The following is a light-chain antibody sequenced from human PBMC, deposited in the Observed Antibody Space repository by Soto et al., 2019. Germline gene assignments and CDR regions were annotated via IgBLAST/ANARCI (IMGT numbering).Light chain of an antibody. CDR1: QSVSSN. V-gene: IGKV3-15*01. CDR3: QQYNKWPLWT. Sequence: EIVMTQSPATLSVSPGERATLSCRASQSVSSNLAWYQQKPGQAPRLLMYGASTRATGIPARFSGSGSGTEFTLTISSLQSEDFAVYYCQQYNKWPLWTFGQGTKVEIK. J-gene: IGKJ1*01. CDR2: GAS.